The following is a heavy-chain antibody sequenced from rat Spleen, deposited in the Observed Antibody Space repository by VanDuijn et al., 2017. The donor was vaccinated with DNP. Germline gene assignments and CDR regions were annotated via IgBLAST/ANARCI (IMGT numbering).Heavy chain of an antibody. CDR2: ISTSGGST. Sequence: EVQLVESGGGLVQPGRSMKVSCAASGFTFSSFPMAWVRQAPTKGLEWVATISTSGGSTYYRDSVKGRFTISRDNAKSTLYLQMNSLRSEDTATYYCAGRPPPTRGPFDYWGRGVMVTVSS. J-gene: IGHJ2*01. CDR1: GFTFSSFP. V-gene: IGHV5-46*01. CDR3: AGRPPPTRGPFDY. D-gene: IGHD1-4*01.